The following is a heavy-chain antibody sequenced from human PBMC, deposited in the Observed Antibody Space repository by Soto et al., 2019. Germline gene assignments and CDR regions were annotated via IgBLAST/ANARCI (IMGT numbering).Heavy chain of an antibody. CDR2: INPSGGST. V-gene: IGHV1-46*03. Sequence: ASVKVSCKASGYTFTSYYIHWVRQAPGQGLEWMGIINPSGGSTSYAQKFQGRVTMTRDTSTSTVYMELSSLRSEDTAVYYCARDQRRDILTGYRHPDAFDTWGQGTMVTVSS. J-gene: IGHJ3*02. CDR3: ARDQRRDILTGYRHPDAFDT. CDR1: GYTFTSYY. D-gene: IGHD3-9*01.